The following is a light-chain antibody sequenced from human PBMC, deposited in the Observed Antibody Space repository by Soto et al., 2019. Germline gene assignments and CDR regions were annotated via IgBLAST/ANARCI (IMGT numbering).Light chain of an antibody. CDR2: DAS. Sequence: DIQMTQSPSTLSASVGDRVTITCRASQSISSWLAWYQQKPGKAPKLLIYDASSLASGVPSRFSGSGSGTEFTLTISSLQPDDFATYYCQQYNSYSPSWTFGQGTKVEIK. CDR1: QSISSW. V-gene: IGKV1-5*01. CDR3: QQYNSYSPSWT. J-gene: IGKJ1*01.